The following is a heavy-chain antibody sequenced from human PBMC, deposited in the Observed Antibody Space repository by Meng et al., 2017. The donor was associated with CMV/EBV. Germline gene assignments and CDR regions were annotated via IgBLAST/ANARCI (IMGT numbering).Heavy chain of an antibody. CDR3: ARLDHIVVVPAAHLRFDP. CDR1: GYTFTGYY. CDR2: INPNSGGT. J-gene: IGHJ5*02. D-gene: IGHD2-2*01. V-gene: IGHV1-2*02. Sequence: ASVKVSCKASGYTFTGYYMHWERQAPGQGLEWMGWINPNSGGTNYAQKFQGRVTMTRDTSISTAYMELSRLRSDDTAVYYCARLDHIVVVPAAHLRFDPWGQGTLVTVSS.